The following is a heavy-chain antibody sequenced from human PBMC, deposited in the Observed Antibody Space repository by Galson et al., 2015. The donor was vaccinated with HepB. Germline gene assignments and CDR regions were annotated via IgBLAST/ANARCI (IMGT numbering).Heavy chain of an antibody. V-gene: IGHV4-4*02. CDR2: IYHSGST. J-gene: IGHJ5*02. CDR1: GGSISSTNW. CDR3: ARGVYDFWSGYYGYNWFDP. Sequence: SLTCAVSGGSISSTNWWSWFRQPPGKGLEWIAEIYHSGSTNYNPSLKSRVTISVDKSKNQFSLKLNSVTAADTAVYYCARGVYDFWSGYYGYNWFDPWGQGTLVIVSS. D-gene: IGHD3-3*01.